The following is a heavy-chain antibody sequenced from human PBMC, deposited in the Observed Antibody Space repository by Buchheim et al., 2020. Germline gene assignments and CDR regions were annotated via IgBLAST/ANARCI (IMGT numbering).Heavy chain of an antibody. V-gene: IGHV3-30*18. CDR3: AKELRRGGVIIDS. Sequence: QVQLVEPGGGVVQPGGSLKLSCAPSGFPFSSFAIHWVRQVPGKGLEWVAVISPAGSKKYYVDSVKGRFTISRDNSRNTLFLQMNSLRADDTGVFYCAKELRRGGVIIDSWGQGTL. CDR1: GFPFSSFA. D-gene: IGHD3-16*02. CDR2: ISPAGSKK. J-gene: IGHJ4*02.